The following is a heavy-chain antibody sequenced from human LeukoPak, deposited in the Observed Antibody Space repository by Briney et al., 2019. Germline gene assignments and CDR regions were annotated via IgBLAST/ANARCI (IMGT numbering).Heavy chain of an antibody. CDR3: ARGGPRGYSGYDEKEFDY. Sequence: GGSLRLSCAASGFTFSSYDMHWVRQATGKGLEWVSAIGTAGDTYYPGSVKGRFTISRENDKHSLYLQMNRLRAGDTAVYYCARGGPRGYSGYDEKEFDYWGQGTLVTVSS. CDR1: GFTFSSYD. J-gene: IGHJ4*02. D-gene: IGHD5-12*01. V-gene: IGHV3-13*01. CDR2: IGTAGDT.